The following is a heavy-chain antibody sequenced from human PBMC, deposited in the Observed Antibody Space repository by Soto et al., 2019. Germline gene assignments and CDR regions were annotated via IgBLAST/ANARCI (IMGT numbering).Heavy chain of an antibody. CDR1: SGSISRYY. CDR3: ARDLWGYCGTDCYPLDV. Sequence: QVQLQESGPGLVKPSETLSLTCTVSSGSISRYYWSWIRQPPGKGLEWIGYMYNTGSTVYNPSFKSRVTISVDTSKNQFSLKLNSVTAADTAVYYCARDLWGYCGTDCYPLDVWGQGTTVTVSS. V-gene: IGHV4-59*01. CDR2: MYNTGST. J-gene: IGHJ6*02. D-gene: IGHD2-21*02.